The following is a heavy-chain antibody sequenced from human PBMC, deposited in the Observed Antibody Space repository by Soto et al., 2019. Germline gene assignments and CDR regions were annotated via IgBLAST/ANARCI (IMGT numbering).Heavy chain of an antibody. Sequence: QMQLVQSGPEVKKPGTSVKVSCKASGFTFTSSAVQWVRQTRGQRLEWIGWIVVGSGNTNYAQKFQERVTITRDMSTSTAYMELSSLRSEDTAVYYCAADRALDGVATTYYYYGMDVWGQGTTVTVSS. J-gene: IGHJ6*02. V-gene: IGHV1-58*01. D-gene: IGHD5-12*01. CDR2: IVVGSGNT. CDR3: AADRALDGVATTYYYYGMDV. CDR1: GFTFTSSA.